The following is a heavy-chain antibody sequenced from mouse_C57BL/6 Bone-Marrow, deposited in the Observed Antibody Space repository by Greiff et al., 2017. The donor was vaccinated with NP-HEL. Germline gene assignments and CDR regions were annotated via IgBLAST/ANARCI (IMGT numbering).Heavy chain of an antibody. CDR1: GFTFSDAW. CDR2: IRNKANNHAT. J-gene: IGHJ1*03. D-gene: IGHD1-1*01. Sequence: EVKVEESGGGLVQPGGSMKLSCAASGFTFSDAWMDWVRQSPEKGLEWVAEIRNKANNHATYYAESVKGRFTISRDDSKSSVYLQMNSLRAEDTGIYYCTRWGVEGYWYFDVWGTGTTVTVSS. CDR3: TRWGVEGYWYFDV. V-gene: IGHV6-6*01.